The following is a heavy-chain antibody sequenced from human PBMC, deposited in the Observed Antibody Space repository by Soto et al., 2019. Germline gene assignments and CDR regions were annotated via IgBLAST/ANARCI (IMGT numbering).Heavy chain of an antibody. J-gene: IGHJ4*02. CDR3: VSPEGYYDSSGYTLDY. Sequence: QVQLQESGPGLVKPSETLSLTCTVSGDSISSSTYYWGWIRQPPGKGLEWIGSMFYSGNTYYNPYLKSRVTLSIDTSKNQFSLKLNSVTAADTAVYYCVSPEGYYDSSGYTLDYWGQGTLVTVSS. CDR2: MFYSGNT. D-gene: IGHD3-22*01. V-gene: IGHV4-39*01. CDR1: GDSISSSTYY.